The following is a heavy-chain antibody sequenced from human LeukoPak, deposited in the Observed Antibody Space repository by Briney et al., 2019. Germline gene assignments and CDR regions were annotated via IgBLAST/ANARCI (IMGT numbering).Heavy chain of an antibody. V-gene: IGHV1-2*02. CDR1: GYTFTGYY. CDR3: ARDGYQPRPYDN. CDR2: IKPNSGGT. Sequence: GASVKVSCKASGYTFTGYYMHWVRQAPGQGLEWVGWIKPNSGGTKYAQKFQGRVTMTRDTAISTAYMELRRLRSDDTAVYYCARDGYQPRPYDNWGQGTLVTVSS. D-gene: IGHD2-2*01. J-gene: IGHJ4*02.